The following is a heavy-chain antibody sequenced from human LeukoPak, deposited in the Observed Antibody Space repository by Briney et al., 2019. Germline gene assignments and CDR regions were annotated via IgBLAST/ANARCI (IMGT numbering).Heavy chain of an antibody. Sequence: SETLSLTCTVSGGSISSYYWSWIRQPPGKGLEWIGYINYSGSTTYNPSLKSRVTISVDTSRNQFSLKLSSVTAADRAVYYCARGYSTGWYGGFGFWGQGTLVTVSS. CDR2: INYSGST. J-gene: IGHJ4*02. CDR1: GGSISSYY. D-gene: IGHD6-19*01. CDR3: ARGYSTGWYGGFGF. V-gene: IGHV4-59*08.